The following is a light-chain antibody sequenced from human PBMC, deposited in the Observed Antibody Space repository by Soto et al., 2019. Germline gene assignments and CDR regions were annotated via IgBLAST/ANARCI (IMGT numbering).Light chain of an antibody. Sequence: QSALTQPASASGSPGQSITISCNGTTADVGSSKFVSWYQQHPGKAPKLILYEATKRPAGVSNRFSGSKSGNTASLTVSGLQPEDDADYYFCSYVGGTITYYVLGIGTKGAVL. CDR1: TADVGSSKF. CDR3: CSYVGGTITYYV. V-gene: IGLV2-23*01. J-gene: IGLJ1*01. CDR2: EAT.